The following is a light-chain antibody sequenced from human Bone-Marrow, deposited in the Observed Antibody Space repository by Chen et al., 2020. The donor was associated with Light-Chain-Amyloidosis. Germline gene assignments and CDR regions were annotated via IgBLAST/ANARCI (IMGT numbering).Light chain of an antibody. Sequence: SYELTQPHSLSVSPGQPARITCSGDDLPTKYAYWYQQKPGQAPVLVIHRDTERPSGISERFSGSSSGTTATLTISGVQAEDEADYHCQSADSSGTYEVIFGGGTKLTVL. CDR3: QSADSSGTYEVI. J-gene: IGLJ2*01. V-gene: IGLV3-25*03. CDR1: DLPTKY. CDR2: RDT.